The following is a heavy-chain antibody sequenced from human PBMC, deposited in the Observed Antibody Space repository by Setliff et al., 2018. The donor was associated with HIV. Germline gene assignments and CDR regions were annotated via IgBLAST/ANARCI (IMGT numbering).Heavy chain of an antibody. CDR2: IYTSGST. Sequence: SETLSLTCTVSGGSISSYYWSWIRQPPGKGLEWIGYIYTSGSTNYNPSLKSRVTISVDTSKNQFSLKLSSVTAADTAVYYCARETVSLRGDWFDPWGQGTLVTVSS. CDR1: GGSISSYY. J-gene: IGHJ5*02. V-gene: IGHV4-4*08. CDR3: ARETVSLRGDWFDP. D-gene: IGHD4-17*01.